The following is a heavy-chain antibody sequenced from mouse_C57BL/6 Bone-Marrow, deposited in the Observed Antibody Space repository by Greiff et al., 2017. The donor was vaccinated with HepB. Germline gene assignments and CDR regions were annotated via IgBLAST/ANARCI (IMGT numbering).Heavy chain of an antibody. CDR2: IYPGDGDT. J-gene: IGHJ2*01. Sequence: QVQLQQSGAELVKPGASVKISCKASGYAFSSYWMNWVKQRPGKGLEWIGQIYPGDGDTNYNGKFKGKATLTADKSSSTAYMQLSSLTSEDSAVYFCARRTRELGHSYFDYWGQGTTLTVSS. V-gene: IGHV1-80*01. D-gene: IGHD4-1*01. CDR1: GYAFSSYW. CDR3: ARRTRELGHSYFDY.